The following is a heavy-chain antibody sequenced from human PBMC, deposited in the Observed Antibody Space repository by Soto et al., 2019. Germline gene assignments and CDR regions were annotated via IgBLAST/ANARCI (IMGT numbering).Heavy chain of an antibody. CDR1: GYSFTEYF. D-gene: IGHD5-18*01. V-gene: IGHV1-2*02. CDR3: AREDGETAVVV. CDR2: IDPKSGDT. Sequence: GASVKVSCKASGYSFTEYFIHWVRQAPGQGREWVGVIDPKSGDTKFLQKFQGRVAGTRDTSITTDYLEWSRLRSAVTAGDYGAREDGETAVVVWAQGTLGSVSS. J-gene: IGHJ4*02.